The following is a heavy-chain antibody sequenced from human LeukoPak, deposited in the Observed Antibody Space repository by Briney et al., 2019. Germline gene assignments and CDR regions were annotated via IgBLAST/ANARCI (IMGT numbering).Heavy chain of an antibody. CDR3: ARDRSRRYTTDY. V-gene: IGHV3-30*03. Sequence: GGSLRLSCAASGFSFSSYGMHCVRQAPGKGLEWVAVISYDGSNNYCADSVKGRFTISRDNSKNTLYLQMNSLRDEDTAVYYCARDRSRRYTTDYWGQGTLVTVSS. CDR2: ISYDGSNN. J-gene: IGHJ4*02. CDR1: GFSFSSYG. D-gene: IGHD1-14*01.